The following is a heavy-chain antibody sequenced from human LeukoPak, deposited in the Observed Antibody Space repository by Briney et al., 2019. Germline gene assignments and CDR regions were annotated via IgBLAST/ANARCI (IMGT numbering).Heavy chain of an antibody. CDR3: AYSGYYDSSGYYTVDY. J-gene: IGHJ4*02. CDR2: IYYSGST. V-gene: IGHV4-59*01. CDR1: GGSISSYY. D-gene: IGHD3-22*01. Sequence: SETLSLTCTVSGGSISSYYWSWIRQPPGKGLEWIGYIYYSGSTNYNPSLKSRVTISVDTSKNQFSLKLSSVTAADTAVYYCAYSGYYDSSGYYTVDYWGQGTLVTVSS.